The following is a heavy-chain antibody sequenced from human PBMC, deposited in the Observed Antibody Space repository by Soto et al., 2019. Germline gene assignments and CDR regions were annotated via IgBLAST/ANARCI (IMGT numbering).Heavy chain of an antibody. D-gene: IGHD1-26*01. Sequence: QVQLVQSGAEVKKPGSSVKVSCKASGGTFSTYAITWVRQAPGQGLEWLGGFIPIFGTPDYARKFQGRVTITAAESTSTVFIELSSLTSEDTAVYYCARGVGAYYFDYWGQGTLVTVSS. J-gene: IGHJ4*02. V-gene: IGHV1-69*01. CDR1: GGTFSTYA. CDR2: FIPIFGTP. CDR3: ARGVGAYYFDY.